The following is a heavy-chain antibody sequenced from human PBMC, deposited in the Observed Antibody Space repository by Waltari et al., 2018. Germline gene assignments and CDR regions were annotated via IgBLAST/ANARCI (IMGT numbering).Heavy chain of an antibody. V-gene: IGHV3-33*06. Sequence: QVHLVESGGGVVQPGGSLRLSCAASRCSFNNYALHWVRQAPGKVLEWVAVVWHDGSYKFYADSVKGRFTISRDNSKNTLYFQMNSLRAEDTAMYYCAKDGSASRLVRYYLDHWGPGTLVTVSS. J-gene: IGHJ4*02. CDR2: VWHDGSYK. CDR3: AKDGSASRLVRYYLDH. D-gene: IGHD2-8*02. CDR1: RCSFNNYA.